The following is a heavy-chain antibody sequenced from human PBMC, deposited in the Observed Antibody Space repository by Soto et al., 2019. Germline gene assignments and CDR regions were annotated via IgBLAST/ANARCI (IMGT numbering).Heavy chain of an antibody. Sequence: ASVKVSCKTSGFTFSSYYMYWVRHAPGQAPEWMGMINPSDGNTNYVQKIRGRVNMARDTSTTTVYMELSSLKSEDMVVYSCVRDRAGYSSSWKRYYFDYWGQGTLVTVAS. CDR3: VRDRAGYSSSWKRYYFDY. CDR2: INPSDGNT. CDR1: GFTFSSYY. D-gene: IGHD6-13*01. V-gene: IGHV1-46*01. J-gene: IGHJ4*02.